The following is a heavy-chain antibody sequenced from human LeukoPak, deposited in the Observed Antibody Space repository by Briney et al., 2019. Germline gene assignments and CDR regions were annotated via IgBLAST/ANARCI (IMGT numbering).Heavy chain of an antibody. CDR1: GFTFSSYW. J-gene: IGHJ6*02. Sequence: PGGSLRLSCAASGFTFSSYWMSWVRQAPGKGLEWVANIKQDGSEKYYVDSVKGRFTISRDNAKNSLYLQMNSLRAEDTAVYYCARSGWGFDYYYYGMDVWGQGTTVPVS. D-gene: IGHD7-27*01. CDR3: ARSGWGFDYYYYGMDV. V-gene: IGHV3-7*01. CDR2: IKQDGSEK.